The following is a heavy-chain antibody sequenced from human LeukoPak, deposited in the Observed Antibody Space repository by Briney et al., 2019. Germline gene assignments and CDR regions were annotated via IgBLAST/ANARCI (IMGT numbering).Heavy chain of an antibody. D-gene: IGHD4-17*01. CDR3: AKGGYGDYVDGWFDP. V-gene: IGHV3-23*01. CDR2: ISGSGGST. CDR1: GFTFSSYA. Sequence: GGSLRLSCAASGFTFSSYAMSWVRQAPGKGLEWVSAISGSGGSTYYADSVKGRFTISRDNSKNTLYLQLNSLRAEDTAVYYCAKGGYGDYVDGWFDPWGQGTLVTVSS. J-gene: IGHJ5*02.